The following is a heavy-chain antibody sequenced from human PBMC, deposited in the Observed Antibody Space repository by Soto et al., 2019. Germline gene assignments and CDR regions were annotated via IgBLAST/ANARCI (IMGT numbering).Heavy chain of an antibody. J-gene: IGHJ6*02. V-gene: IGHV3-30*18. D-gene: IGHD5-12*01. CDR3: AKDGFRDGYRAYYYYYGMDV. CDR2: ISYDGSNK. Sequence: QVQLVESGGGVVQPGRSLRLSCAASGFTFSSYGMHWVRQALGKGLEWVAVISYDGSNKYYADSVKGRFTISRDNSKNTLYLQMNSLRAEDTAVYYCAKDGFRDGYRAYYYYYGMDVWGQGTTVTVSS. CDR1: GFTFSSYG.